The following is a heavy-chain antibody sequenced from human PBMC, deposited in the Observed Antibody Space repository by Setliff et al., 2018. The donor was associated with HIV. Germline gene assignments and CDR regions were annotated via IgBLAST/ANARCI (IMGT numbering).Heavy chain of an antibody. CDR1: SESIVSYY. Sequence: KPSETLSLTCAVSSESIVSYYWNWIRQPPGRGLEWIGYIHTSGRTKYNPSLKSRLTILVDTSKKQFSLRLTSVTAADTAVYYCSRAAYDAADWLDPWGQGTLVTVSS. V-gene: IGHV4-4*08. D-gene: IGHD1-1*01. CDR2: IHTSGRT. CDR3: SRAAYDAADWLDP. J-gene: IGHJ5*02.